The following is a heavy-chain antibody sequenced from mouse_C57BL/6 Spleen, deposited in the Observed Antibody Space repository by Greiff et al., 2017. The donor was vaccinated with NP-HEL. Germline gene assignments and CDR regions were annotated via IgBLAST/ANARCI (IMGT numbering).Heavy chain of an antibody. CDR3: ARGDYDYDGYYFDY. CDR2: IYIGNGYT. CDR1: GYTFTSYG. J-gene: IGHJ2*01. Sequence: VQLKESGAELVRPGSSVKMSCKTSGYTFTSYGINWVKQRPGQGLEWIGYIYIGNGYTEYNEKFKGKATLTSDTSSSTAYMQLSSLTSEDSAIYFCARGDYDYDGYYFDYWGQGTTLTVSS. V-gene: IGHV1-58*01. D-gene: IGHD2-4*01.